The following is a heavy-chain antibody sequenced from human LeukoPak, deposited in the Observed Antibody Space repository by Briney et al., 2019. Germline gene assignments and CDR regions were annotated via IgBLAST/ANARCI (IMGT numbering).Heavy chain of an antibody. CDR1: GGSISSSSYY. CDR3: ARLRLPDYGGNSGFDY. Sequence: SETLSLTCTVSGGSISSSSYYWGWIRQPPGKGPEWIGSIYYSGSTYYNPSLKSRVTISVDTSKNQFSLKLSSVTAADMAVYYCARLRLPDYGGNSGFDYWGQGTLVTVSS. D-gene: IGHD4-23*01. J-gene: IGHJ4*02. V-gene: IGHV4-39*01. CDR2: IYYSGST.